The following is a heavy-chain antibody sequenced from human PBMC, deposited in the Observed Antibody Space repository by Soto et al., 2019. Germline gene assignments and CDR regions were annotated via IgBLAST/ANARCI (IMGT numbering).Heavy chain of an antibody. Sequence: EVQLLESGGGLVQPGESLRLSCAASGFTFSSYAMSWVRQAPGKGLEWVSVISGSDDSTYYADSVKARFTISRDNSKNTLYLQMNSLRAEDTAVYYWAKRSSSSTFDYWGQGTLVTVSS. J-gene: IGHJ4*02. CDR1: GFTFSSYA. CDR3: AKRSSSSTFDY. CDR2: ISGSDDST. V-gene: IGHV3-23*01. D-gene: IGHD6-6*01.